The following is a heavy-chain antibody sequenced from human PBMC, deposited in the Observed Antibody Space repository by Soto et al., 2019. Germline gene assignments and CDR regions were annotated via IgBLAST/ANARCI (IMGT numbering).Heavy chain of an antibody. CDR1: GYTLTELS. V-gene: IGHV1-24*01. Sequence: ASVKVSCKVSGYTLTELSMHWVRQAPGKGLEWMGGFDPEDGETIYAQKFQGRVTMTEDTSTDTAYMELSSLRSEDTAVYYCATGVYSAVAGVGAFDIWGQGTMVTVSS. CDR2: FDPEDGET. J-gene: IGHJ3*02. D-gene: IGHD6-19*01. CDR3: ATGVYSAVAGVGAFDI.